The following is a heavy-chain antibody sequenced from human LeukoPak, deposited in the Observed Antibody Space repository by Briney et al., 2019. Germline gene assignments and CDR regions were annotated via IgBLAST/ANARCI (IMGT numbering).Heavy chain of an antibody. CDR2: IYSGGNT. CDR3: ASKRDAFDI. CDR1: AFTVSSTY. Sequence: GGSLRLSCAASAFTVSSTYMNWIRQAPGKGLEWVSIIYSGGNTYYADSVKGRFTISRDNSKNTLYLQMTSLRAEDTAEYFCASKRDAFDIWGQGTMVTVSS. J-gene: IGHJ3*02. V-gene: IGHV3-53*01.